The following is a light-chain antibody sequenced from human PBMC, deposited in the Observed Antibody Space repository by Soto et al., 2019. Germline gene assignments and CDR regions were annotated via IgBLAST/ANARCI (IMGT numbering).Light chain of an antibody. V-gene: IGKV3-20*01. CDR3: QQYGGLPT. Sequence: ELVLTQSPGTLSLSPGERVTLWCSASQSVTSSYIAWYQQKSGQAPRLLLYGASSRATGIPDRFRGSGSGTDFTLSISRLEPEDFAVYYCQQYGGLPTFGQGTKVDIK. J-gene: IGKJ1*01. CDR1: QSVTSSY. CDR2: GAS.